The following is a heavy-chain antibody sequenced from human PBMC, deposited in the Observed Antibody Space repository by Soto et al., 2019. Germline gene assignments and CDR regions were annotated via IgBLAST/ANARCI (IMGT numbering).Heavy chain of an antibody. Sequence: GGSLSLSCAASGFTFSSYAMSWVRQAPGKGLEWVSAISGSGGSTYYADSVKGRFTISRDNSKNTLYPQMNSLRAEDTAVYYCAKNLVVAPYYFDYWGQGTLVTVSS. CDR2: ISGSGGST. D-gene: IGHD2-21*01. J-gene: IGHJ4*02. CDR3: AKNLVVAPYYFDY. V-gene: IGHV3-23*01. CDR1: GFTFSSYA.